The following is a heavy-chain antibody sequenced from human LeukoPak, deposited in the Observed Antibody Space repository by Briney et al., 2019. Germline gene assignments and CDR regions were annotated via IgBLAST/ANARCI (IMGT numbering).Heavy chain of an antibody. CDR3: AREVAMVRGVSTFDY. CDR1: GDTFTGDY. V-gene: IGHV1-2*02. Sequence: ASPKVSCKASGDTFTGDYMHWVRQAPGQGLEWMGWINPNSVGTNNAQTFQGRVTMTRDTSISTAYMELSRLRPDDTAVYYCAREVAMVRGVSTFDYWGQGTLVTVSS. J-gene: IGHJ4*02. CDR2: INPNSVGT. D-gene: IGHD3-10*01.